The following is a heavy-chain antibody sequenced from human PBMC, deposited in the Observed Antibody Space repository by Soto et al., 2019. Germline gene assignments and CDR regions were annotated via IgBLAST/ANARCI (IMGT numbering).Heavy chain of an antibody. CDR2: IIPIFGTA. D-gene: IGHD4-17*01. Sequence: QVQLVQSGAEVKKPGSSVKVSCKASGGTFSSYAISWVRQPPGQGLEWMGGIIPIFGTANYAQKFQGRVTISADKSTSTAYMELSSLRSEDTAVYYCASRTRLTTVTIDYWGQGTLVTVSS. V-gene: IGHV1-69*06. J-gene: IGHJ4*02. CDR1: GGTFSSYA. CDR3: ASRTRLTTVTIDY.